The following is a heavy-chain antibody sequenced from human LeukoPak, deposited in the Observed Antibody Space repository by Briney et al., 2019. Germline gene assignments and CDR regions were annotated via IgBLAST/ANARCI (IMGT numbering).Heavy chain of an antibody. CDR3: ARNSGSFQTYYFDY. J-gene: IGHJ4*02. Sequence: SDTLSLTCTVSGGSISSYYWSWIRQPPGKGLEWIGYIYYSGSTNYNPSLKSRVTISVDTSKNQFSLKLSSVTAADTAVYYCARNSGSFQTYYFDYWGQGTLVTVSS. D-gene: IGHD1-26*01. V-gene: IGHV4-59*07. CDR2: IYYSGST. CDR1: GGSISSYY.